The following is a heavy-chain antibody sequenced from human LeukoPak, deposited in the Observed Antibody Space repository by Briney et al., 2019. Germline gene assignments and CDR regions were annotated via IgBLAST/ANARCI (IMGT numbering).Heavy chain of an antibody. Sequence: ASVKVSCKASGGTFSSYAISWVRQATGQGLEWMGWMSPKSGNTGYAQKFQGRVTMTSNTAISTAYMELSSLRSEDTAVNYCVRTPLNWGADYWGQGTLVTVSS. V-gene: IGHV1-8*02. CDR3: VRTPLNWGADY. CDR1: GGTFSSYA. D-gene: IGHD7-27*01. J-gene: IGHJ4*02. CDR2: MSPKSGNT.